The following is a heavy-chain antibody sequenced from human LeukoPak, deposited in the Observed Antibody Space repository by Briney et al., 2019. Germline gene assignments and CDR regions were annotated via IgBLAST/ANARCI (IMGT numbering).Heavy chain of an antibody. CDR1: GYTFTSYY. D-gene: IGHD1-26*01. CDR3: ASSSGGSYEDWFDP. CDR2: IYPSGGST. Sequence: ASVKVSCKASGYTFTSYYMHWVRQAPGQGLEWMGVIYPSGGSTSYAQKFQGRVTMTRDTSTSTVFMELSSLRSEDTAVYYCASSSGGSYEDWFDPWGQGTLVTVSS. V-gene: IGHV1-46*01. J-gene: IGHJ5*02.